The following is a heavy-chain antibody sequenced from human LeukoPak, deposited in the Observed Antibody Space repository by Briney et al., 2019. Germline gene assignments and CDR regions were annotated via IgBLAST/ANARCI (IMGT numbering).Heavy chain of an antibody. D-gene: IGHD3-3*02. CDR1: GGSISSYY. CDR2: IYYSGST. V-gene: IGHV4-59*01. CDR3: ARGGEYDSGHFFFDY. J-gene: IGHJ4*02. Sequence: SETLSLTCTVSGGSISSYYWSWIRQSPGTGLECIGYIYYSGSTNYSPSLKSRVTISVDTSKNQLSLKLSSVTAADTAVYYCARGGEYDSGHFFFDYWGQGTLVTVFS.